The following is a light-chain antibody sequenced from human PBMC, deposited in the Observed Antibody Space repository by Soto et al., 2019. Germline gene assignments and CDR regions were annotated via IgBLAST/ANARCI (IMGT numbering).Light chain of an antibody. CDR1: QSVSRSY. CDR3: QQYGSSPLYT. CDR2: GAS. V-gene: IGKV3-20*01. J-gene: IGKJ2*01. Sequence: EIVLTQSPGTLSLSPGERATLSCRASQSVSRSYLAWYQQKPGQAPRLLIYGASSRATGIPDRFSGSGSGTDFTLTISRLEPEDLAVYYCQQYGSSPLYTFGQGTKLEIK.